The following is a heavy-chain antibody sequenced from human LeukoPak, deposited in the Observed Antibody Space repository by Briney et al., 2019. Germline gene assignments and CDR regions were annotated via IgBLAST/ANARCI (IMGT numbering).Heavy chain of an antibody. Sequence: SETLSLTCAVYGGSFSGYYWSWIRQPPGKGLEWIGEINHSGSTNYNPSLKSRVTILVDTSKNQFSLKLSSVTAADTTVYYCARDSYNWNVDAFDPWGQGTLVTVSS. CDR1: GGSFSGYY. J-gene: IGHJ5*02. CDR3: ARDSYNWNVDAFDP. D-gene: IGHD1-20*01. CDR2: INHSGST. V-gene: IGHV4-34*01.